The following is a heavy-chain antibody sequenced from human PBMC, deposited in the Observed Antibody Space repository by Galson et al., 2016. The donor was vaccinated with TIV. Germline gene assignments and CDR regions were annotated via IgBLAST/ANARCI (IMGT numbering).Heavy chain of an antibody. V-gene: IGHV4-39*02. CDR1: GDSVSSPNYY. D-gene: IGHD1-20*01. CDR3: ARPSRYNWNGNIDH. Sequence: ETLSLTCTVSGDSVSSPNYYWGWIRQPPGKGLEWIGYIYYTGSAYYNPSLKSRVTILVDTSHNHFTLRLRSVTAADTDVYYCARPSRYNWNGNIDHWGQGALVTVSS. CDR2: IYYTGSA. J-gene: IGHJ4*02.